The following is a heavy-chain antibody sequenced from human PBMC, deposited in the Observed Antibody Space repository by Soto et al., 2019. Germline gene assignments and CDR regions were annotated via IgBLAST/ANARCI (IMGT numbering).Heavy chain of an antibody. CDR2: ILHTGGT. CDR3: ARLQFGEGFDY. CDR1: GGSISGGGFS. D-gene: IGHD3-10*01. V-gene: IGHV4-30-2*01. Sequence: NPSETLSLTCAGSGGSISGGGFSWSWIRQPPGKGLEWIGYILHTGGTQYNPSLKSRVSMSVDKSKNQFSLHLTSVTAADTAVYYCARLQFGEGFDYWGQGALVTVS. J-gene: IGHJ4*02.